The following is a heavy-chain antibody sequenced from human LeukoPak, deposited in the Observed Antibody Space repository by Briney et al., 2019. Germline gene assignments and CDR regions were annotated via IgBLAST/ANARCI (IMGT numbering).Heavy chain of an antibody. CDR3: AKENGYNYYFDY. V-gene: IGHV3-23*01. J-gene: IGHJ4*02. CDR2: ISGSGGST. Sequence: GSLRLSCAASGFTFSTYAMSWVRQAPGKGLEWVSAISGSGGSTNYADSAKGRFTISRDNSKNTLYLQMNSLRAEDTAVYYCAKENGYNYYFDYWGQGTLVTVSS. D-gene: IGHD5-24*01. CDR1: GFTFSTYA.